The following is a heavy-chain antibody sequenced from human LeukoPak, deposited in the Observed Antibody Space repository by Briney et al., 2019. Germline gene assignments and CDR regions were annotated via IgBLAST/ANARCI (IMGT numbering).Heavy chain of an antibody. CDR1: GGSISSSSYY. D-gene: IGHD4-17*01. CDR3: ARQTLTTVTTGPDY. Sequence: SGTLSLTCTVSGGSISSSSYYWGWIRQPPGKGLEWIGSIYYSGSTYYNPSLKSRVTISVDTSKNQFSLKLSSVTAADTAVYYCARQTLTTVTTGPDYWGQGTLVTVSS. J-gene: IGHJ4*02. CDR2: IYYSGST. V-gene: IGHV4-39*01.